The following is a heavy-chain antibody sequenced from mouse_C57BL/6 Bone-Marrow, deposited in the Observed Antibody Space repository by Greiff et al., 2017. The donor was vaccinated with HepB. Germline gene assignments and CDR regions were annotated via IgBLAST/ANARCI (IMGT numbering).Heavy chain of an antibody. CDR3: ARRGRTIYYDYSYYFDY. D-gene: IGHD2-4*01. Sequence: QVQLKESGAELVRPGASVKLSCKASGYTFTDYYINWVKQRPGQGLEWIARIYPGSGNTYYNEKFKGKATLTAEKSSSTAYMQLSSLTSEDSAVYFCARRGRTIYYDYSYYFDYWGQGTTLTVSS. J-gene: IGHJ2*01. CDR2: IYPGSGNT. V-gene: IGHV1-76*01. CDR1: GYTFTDYY.